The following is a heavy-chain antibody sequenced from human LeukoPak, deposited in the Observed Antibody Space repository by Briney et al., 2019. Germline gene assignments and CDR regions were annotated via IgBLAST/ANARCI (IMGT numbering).Heavy chain of an antibody. D-gene: IGHD1-1*01. CDR1: GFTFSGSA. J-gene: IGHJ4*02. CDR2: IRSKANSYAT. CDR3: ASWISNDNY. Sequence: GGSLRLSCAASGFTFSGSAMHWVRQASGKGLEWVGRIRSKANSYATAYAASVKGRFTISRDDSKNTAYLQMNSLRVEDTAVYYCASWISNDNYWGQGTLVTVSS. V-gene: IGHV3-73*01.